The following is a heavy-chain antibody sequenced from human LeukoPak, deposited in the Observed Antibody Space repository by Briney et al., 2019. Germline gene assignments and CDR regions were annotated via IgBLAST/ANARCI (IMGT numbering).Heavy chain of an antibody. CDR2: IKQDGSEK. J-gene: IGHJ4*02. CDR3: ARPVGGLPGYFDY. Sequence: GGSLRLSCAASGFTFSSYWMSWVRQAPGKGLEWVANIKQDGSEKYYVDSVKGRFTISRDNAKSSLYLQMNSLRAEDTAVYYCARPVGGLPGYFDYWGQGALVTVPS. V-gene: IGHV3-7*01. CDR1: GFTFSSYW. D-gene: IGHD4-23*01.